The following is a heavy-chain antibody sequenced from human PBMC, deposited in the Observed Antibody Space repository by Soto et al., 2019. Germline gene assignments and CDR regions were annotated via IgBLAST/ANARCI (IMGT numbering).Heavy chain of an antibody. Sequence: PXENRPCTCTLAGGSFSSSNYCWYCIRQHPGKGLEWMRYIYYSASTYYNRSLKRRVTISLDTSQNQFSLHLSSVTAADTAVYYCAREPRSSCYLVDWCQGALATASS. D-gene: IGHD3-22*01. CDR3: AREPRSSCYLVD. CDR1: GGSFSSSNYC. J-gene: IGHJ4*02. V-gene: IGHV4-30-4*01. CDR2: IYYSAST.